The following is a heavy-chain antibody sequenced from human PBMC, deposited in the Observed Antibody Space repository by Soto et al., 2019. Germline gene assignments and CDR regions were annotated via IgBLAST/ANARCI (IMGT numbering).Heavy chain of an antibody. D-gene: IGHD3-3*01. J-gene: IGHJ4*02. CDR1: GGSFSGYY. Sequence: SETLSLTCAVYGGSFSGYYWSWIRQPPGKGLEWIGEINHSGSTNYNPSLKSRVTISVDTSKNQFSLKLSSVTAADTAVYYCARGLDFWSGSYFDYWGQGTLVTVSS. CDR2: INHSGST. CDR3: ARGLDFWSGSYFDY. V-gene: IGHV4-34*01.